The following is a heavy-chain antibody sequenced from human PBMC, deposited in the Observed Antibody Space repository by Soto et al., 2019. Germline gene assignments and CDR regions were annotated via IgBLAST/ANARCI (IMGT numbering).Heavy chain of an antibody. J-gene: IGHJ5*02. Sequence: GASVKVSCKASGYTFTSYGSSWVRQAPGQGLEWMGWISAYNGNTNYAQKLQGRVTMTTDTSTSTAYMELRSLRSDDTAVYYCAREEYYYDSSGHPTKNWFDPWGQGTLVTVSS. D-gene: IGHD3-22*01. CDR3: AREEYYYDSSGHPTKNWFDP. CDR1: GYTFTSYG. V-gene: IGHV1-18*01. CDR2: ISAYNGNT.